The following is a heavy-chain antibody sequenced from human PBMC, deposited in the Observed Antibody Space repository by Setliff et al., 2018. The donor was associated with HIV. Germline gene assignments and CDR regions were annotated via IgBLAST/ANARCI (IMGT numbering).Heavy chain of an antibody. CDR3: ARDVEHMMDV. CDR2: ISTYSDET. J-gene: IGHJ6*02. V-gene: IGHV1-18*01. Sequence: ASVKVSCKPSGYTFTAYGLSWVRQAPGQGLEWMGWISTYSDETSYAQTLQGRVTMTTDTSTSTASMELRRLTFDDTAVYYCARDVEHMMDVWGQGTTVTVSS. CDR1: GYTFTAYG.